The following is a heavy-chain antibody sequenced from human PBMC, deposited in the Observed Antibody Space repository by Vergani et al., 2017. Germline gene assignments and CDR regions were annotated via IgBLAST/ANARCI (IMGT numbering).Heavy chain of an antibody. Sequence: QLHLQESGPGLVKSSETLSLTCSVSFDSIRNLYCNWIRQPPGKGLEWIGYIYSTGSTHHNPSLRRRINMSVDTSKNQFSLKLNSVTAADTAMYYCARMGGYDEGDAFRIGYFDSWGPGILVTVSS. D-gene: IGHD3-22*01. V-gene: IGHV4-4*09. CDR3: ARMGGYDEGDAFRIGYFDS. CDR1: FDSIRNLY. CDR2: IYSTGST. J-gene: IGHJ4*02.